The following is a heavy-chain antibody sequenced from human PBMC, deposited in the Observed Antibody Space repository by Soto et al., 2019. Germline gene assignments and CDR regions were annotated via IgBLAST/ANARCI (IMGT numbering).Heavy chain of an antibody. CDR2: INSDGSST. V-gene: IGHV3-74*01. CDR3: ARDTPIDRLLWFGELFSAGGMDV. Sequence: PGGSLRLSCAASGFTFSSYWMHWVRQAPGKGLVWVSRINSDGSSTSYADSVKGRFTISRDNAKNTLYLQMNSLRAEDTAVYYCARDTPIDRLLWFGELFSAGGMDVWGQGTTVTVSS. CDR1: GFTFSSYW. J-gene: IGHJ6*02. D-gene: IGHD3-10*01.